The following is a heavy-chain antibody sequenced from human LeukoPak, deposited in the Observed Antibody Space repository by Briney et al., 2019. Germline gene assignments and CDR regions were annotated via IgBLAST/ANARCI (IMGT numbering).Heavy chain of an antibody. J-gene: IGHJ4*02. D-gene: IGHD2-2*01. CDR1: GFTFSDYY. CDR2: IKSRASGGTT. CDR3: TTEKGGCSSTTCYSFDY. V-gene: IGHV3-15*01. Sequence: PGGSLRLSCAASGFTFSDYYMSWIRQAPGKGLEWVGRIKSRASGGTTDYAAPVKGRFIVSRDDSKNTVYLQMNSLQTEDTGVYYCTTEKGGCSSTTCYSFDYWGQGTLVTASP.